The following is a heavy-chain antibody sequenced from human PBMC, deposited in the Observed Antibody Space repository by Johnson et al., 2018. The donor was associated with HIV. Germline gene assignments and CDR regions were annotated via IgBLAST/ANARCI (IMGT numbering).Heavy chain of an antibody. CDR2: IYSGGST. Sequence: MHLVESGGGLVQPGGSLRLSCAASGFTVSNNYMTWVRQAPGKGLEWVSLIYSGGSTYYADSVKGRFTISRDNSKNKLYLQMNSLRAEDTAVYYCASRQYFSSFDIWGQGTMVTVSS. J-gene: IGHJ3*02. V-gene: IGHV3-66*01. CDR3: ASRQYFSSFDI. D-gene: IGHD3-3*01. CDR1: GFTVSNNY.